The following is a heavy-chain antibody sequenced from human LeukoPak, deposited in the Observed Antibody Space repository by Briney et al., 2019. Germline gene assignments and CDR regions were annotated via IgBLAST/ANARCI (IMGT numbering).Heavy chain of an antibody. J-gene: IGHJ3*02. D-gene: IGHD6-6*01. Sequence: GRSLRLSCAASGFTFSSYVMLWVRPAPRKGLWWVAVIWFDGSNKYYVDSVKGGFTLSRDNSKETLYFQMNSLKVEKTAVYYCAKNRWAARIIIDAFEIWGQGTMVTVSS. V-gene: IGHV3-33*06. CDR3: AKNRWAARIIIDAFEI. CDR1: GFTFSSYV. CDR2: IWFDGSNK.